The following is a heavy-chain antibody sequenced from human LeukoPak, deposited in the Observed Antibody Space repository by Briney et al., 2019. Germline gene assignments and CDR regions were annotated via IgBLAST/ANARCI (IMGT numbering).Heavy chain of an antibody. CDR3: ARAEVEMATIFFDY. J-gene: IGHJ4*02. D-gene: IGHD5-24*01. Sequence: GGSLRLSCAASGITFSSYSMNWVRQAPGKGLEWVSSISSSSSYIYYADSVKGRFTISRDNAKNSLYLQMNSLRAEDTAVYYCARAEVEMATIFFDYWGQGTLVTVSS. CDR2: ISSSSSYI. V-gene: IGHV3-21*01. CDR1: GITFSSYS.